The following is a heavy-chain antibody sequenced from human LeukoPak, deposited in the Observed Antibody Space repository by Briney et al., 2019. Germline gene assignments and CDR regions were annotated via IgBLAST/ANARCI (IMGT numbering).Heavy chain of an antibody. CDR3: ARFQVLRFEEFFNYDFGLDV. V-gene: IGHV3-11*01. J-gene: IGHJ6*02. D-gene: IGHD3-16*01. Sequence: PGGSLRLSCVASGFNVSDHYMSWIRQAPGKGLEWVSHITSGGGRFIYYADSVKGRFTISRDNAKNSASLQMSGLRAEDTAVYYCARFQVLRFEEFFNYDFGLDVWGQGTTVTVTS. CDR2: ITSGGGRFI. CDR1: GFNVSDHY.